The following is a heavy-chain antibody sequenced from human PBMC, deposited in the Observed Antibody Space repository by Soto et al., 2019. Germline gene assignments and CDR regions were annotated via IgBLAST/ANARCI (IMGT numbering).Heavy chain of an antibody. Sequence: VASVKVSFKASGGTFSSYAISWVRQAPGQGLEWMGGIIPIFGTANYAQKFQGRVTITADKSTSTAYMELSSLRSEDTAVYYCARDRSYYDFWSGYFSPPNYYGMDVWGQGTTVTVSS. D-gene: IGHD3-3*01. J-gene: IGHJ6*02. CDR1: GGTFSSYA. V-gene: IGHV1-69*06. CDR2: IIPIFGTA. CDR3: ARDRSYYDFWSGYFSPPNYYGMDV.